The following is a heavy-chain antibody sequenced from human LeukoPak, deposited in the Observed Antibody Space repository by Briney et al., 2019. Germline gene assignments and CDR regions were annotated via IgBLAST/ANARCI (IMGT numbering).Heavy chain of an antibody. Sequence: ASVKVSCKASGYTFTGYYMHWVRQAPGQGLEWMGWINPNSGGTNYAQKFQGRVTMTRDTSISTAYMELSRLRSDDTAVYYCAIVRLRFLEWLSHDAFDIWGQGTMVTVSS. J-gene: IGHJ3*02. CDR3: AIVRLRFLEWLSHDAFDI. V-gene: IGHV1-2*02. CDR1: GYTFTGYY. CDR2: INPNSGGT. D-gene: IGHD3-3*01.